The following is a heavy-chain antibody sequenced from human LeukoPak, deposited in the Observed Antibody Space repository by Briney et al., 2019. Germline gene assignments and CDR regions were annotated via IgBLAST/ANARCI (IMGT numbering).Heavy chain of an antibody. CDR2: IIPIFGIA. V-gene: IGHV1-69*13. CDR3: AGVGQGLSPGAFDL. CDR1: GGAFSTYG. J-gene: IGHJ3*01. D-gene: IGHD3-10*01. Sequence: ASVKVSCKASGGAFSTYGLNWVRQAPGQGLEWMGGIIPIFGIANYAQRFQGRVAITADESTSTVYMELSSLRSEDTAVYYCAGVGQGLSPGAFDLWGQGTMVTVSS.